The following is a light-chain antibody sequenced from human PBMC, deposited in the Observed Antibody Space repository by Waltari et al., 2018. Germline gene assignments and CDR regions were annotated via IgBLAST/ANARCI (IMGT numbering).Light chain of an antibody. CDR3: QQYNGR. CDR2: KAS. CDR1: QSISNL. Sequence: DIQMTQSPSTLSASVGDRVTITCRASQSISNLLAWYQQKPRKAPKYLISKASNLESGVPSRFSGSGSGTEFTLTISSLQPDDFASYYCQQYNGRFGQGTKVEMK. J-gene: IGKJ1*01. V-gene: IGKV1-5*03.